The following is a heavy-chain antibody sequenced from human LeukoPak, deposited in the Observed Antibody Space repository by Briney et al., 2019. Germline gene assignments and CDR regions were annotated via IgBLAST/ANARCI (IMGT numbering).Heavy chain of an antibody. V-gene: IGHV4-38-2*01. Sequence: SETLSLTCAVSGYSISTTSYWGWIRPSPGKGLEWIGSIHQSGSTYYNPSLRSRVTISVDTSKNQFSLKLSSVTAAETAVYYCARQDCTHGVCFSYYYFYMDVWGKGTTVTVSS. D-gene: IGHD2-8*01. CDR2: IHQSGST. CDR1: GYSISTTSY. J-gene: IGHJ6*03. CDR3: ARQDCTHGVCFSYYYFYMDV.